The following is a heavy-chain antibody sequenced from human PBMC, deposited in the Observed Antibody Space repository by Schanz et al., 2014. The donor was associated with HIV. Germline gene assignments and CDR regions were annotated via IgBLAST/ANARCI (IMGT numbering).Heavy chain of an antibody. J-gene: IGHJ6*02. CDR1: GFTFGDYA. V-gene: IGHV3-9*01. CDR2: INSDGSST. CDR3: AKVARWDYYNMDV. Sequence: EVHLVESGGGLVQPGRSLRLSCAASGFTFGDYAMHWVRQAPGKGLEWVSRINSDGSSTTYADSVKGRFTISRDNSKNTLYLQMNSLRAEDTAVYHCAKVARWDYYNMDVWGQGTTVTVSS.